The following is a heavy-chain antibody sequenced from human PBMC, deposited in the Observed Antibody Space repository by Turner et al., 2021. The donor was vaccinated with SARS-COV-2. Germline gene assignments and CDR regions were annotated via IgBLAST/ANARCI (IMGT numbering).Heavy chain of an antibody. V-gene: IGHV3-21*01. J-gene: IGHJ5*02. CDR1: GLTFSHYT. CDR2: ISSISSYI. D-gene: IGHD3-22*01. CDR3: ARGTYYYDSSVYSGTNWFDP. Sequence: EVQLVESGGGLVKPGGALRLSWAASGLTFSHYTMNWVRPAPGKGLEWVSSISSISSYIYYADSVKGRFTISRDNAKNSLYLQMNSLRAEDTAVYYCARGTYYYDSSVYSGTNWFDPWGQGTLVTVSS.